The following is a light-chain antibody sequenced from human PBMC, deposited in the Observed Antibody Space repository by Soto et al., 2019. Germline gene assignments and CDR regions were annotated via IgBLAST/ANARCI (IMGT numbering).Light chain of an antibody. CDR2: KVS. V-gene: IGKV2-30*02. Sequence: DVVMTQSPLSLPVTLGQPASISCRSSQSLVHSDGNTYLNWFHQRPGQSPRRLIYKVSNRDSGVPDRFSGSGSGTDFTLKISRVDAEDVGVYYCMQGTHWPPYTFGQGTKLEIK. J-gene: IGKJ2*01. CDR3: MQGTHWPPYT. CDR1: QSLVHSDGNTY.